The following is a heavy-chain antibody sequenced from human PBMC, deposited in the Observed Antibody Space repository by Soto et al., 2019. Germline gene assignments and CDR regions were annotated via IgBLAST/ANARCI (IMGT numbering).Heavy chain of an antibody. V-gene: IGHV3-23*01. CDR3: AKEDNYYDSSGYYLEYFHH. D-gene: IGHD3-22*01. CDR1: GFTFSSYA. J-gene: IGHJ1*01. CDR2: ISGSGGTT. Sequence: GGSLILSCAASGFTFSSYAMTWVRQAPGKGLEWVSIISGSGGTTYYADSVKGRFTISRDNSKSTLYLQMNSLRADDTAVYYCAKEDNYYDSSGYYLEYFHHWGQGTLVTVS.